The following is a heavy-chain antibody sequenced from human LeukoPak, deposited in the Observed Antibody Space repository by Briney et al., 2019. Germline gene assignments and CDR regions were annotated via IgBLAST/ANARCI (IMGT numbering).Heavy chain of an antibody. D-gene: IGHD2-8*02. V-gene: IGHV4-61*02. J-gene: IGHJ6*03. CDR2: IYTSGST. CDR3: ARVVLVNYYYYYMDV. CDR1: GGSISSSSYY. Sequence: PSETLSLTCTVSGGSISSSSYYWGWIRQPAGKGLEWIGRIYTSGSTNYNPSLKSRVTMSVDTSKNQFSLKLSSVTAADTAVYYCARVVLVNYYYYYMDVWGKGTTVTISS.